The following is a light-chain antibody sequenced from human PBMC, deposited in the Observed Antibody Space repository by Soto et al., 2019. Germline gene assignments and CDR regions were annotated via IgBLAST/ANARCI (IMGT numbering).Light chain of an antibody. J-gene: IGKJ3*01. Sequence: DIQMTQSPSTLSASVGDRVTITCRASQSISSWLAWYQQKPGKAPKLLIYKASSLESGVPSRFSGSGSGTEFTLTISSLQPDDFATYYCQQYNRYSTTFGPGTKVDIK. CDR3: QQYNRYSTT. V-gene: IGKV1-5*03. CDR1: QSISSW. CDR2: KAS.